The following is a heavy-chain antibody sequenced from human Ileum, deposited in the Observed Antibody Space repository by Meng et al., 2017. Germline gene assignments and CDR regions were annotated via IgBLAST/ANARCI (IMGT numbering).Heavy chain of an antibody. D-gene: IGHD1-26*01. J-gene: IGHJ4*02. CDR3: ARFRSGSYSDY. CDR2: ISYSGTT. Sequence: VPLQASGPGPVKPSETLSLTCTVSGGSISGFYWSWIRQPPGQGLEWIGFISYSGTTNYNPSLKSRVTISVDTSKNQFSLKLSSVTAADTAVYYCARFRSGSYSDYWGQGTLVTVSS. CDR1: GGSISGFY. V-gene: IGHV4-59*01.